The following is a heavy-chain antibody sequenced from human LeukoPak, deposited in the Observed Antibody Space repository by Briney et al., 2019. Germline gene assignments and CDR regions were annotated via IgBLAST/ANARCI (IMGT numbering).Heavy chain of an antibody. Sequence: PSETLSLTCTVSGGSISSYYWSWIRQPPGKGLEWIGYISYSGSTNYNPSLKSRVTISVDTSKNQFSLRLSSVTAADTAVYYRARGTEPMTTVTSRWFDPWGQGTLVTVSS. CDR1: GGSISSYY. CDR3: ARGTEPMTTVTSRWFDP. J-gene: IGHJ5*02. V-gene: IGHV4-59*01. D-gene: IGHD4-17*01. CDR2: ISYSGST.